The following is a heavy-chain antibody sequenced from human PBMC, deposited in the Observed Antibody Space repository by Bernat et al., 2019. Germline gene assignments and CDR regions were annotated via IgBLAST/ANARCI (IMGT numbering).Heavy chain of an antibody. J-gene: IGHJ2*01. CDR2: ISISDNTV. V-gene: IGHV3-48*03. CDR1: GFTLSIYE. Sequence: EVQLVESGGGLVQPGGSLRLSCTASGFTLSIYEMNWVRPAPGKGLEWVSYISISDNTVYYADSVKSRFTISRDNAKNSLYLQMNSLRVEDTAVYSCARGPGQNWYFDLWGRGTLVSVSS. CDR3: ARGPGQNWYFDL. D-gene: IGHD7-27*01.